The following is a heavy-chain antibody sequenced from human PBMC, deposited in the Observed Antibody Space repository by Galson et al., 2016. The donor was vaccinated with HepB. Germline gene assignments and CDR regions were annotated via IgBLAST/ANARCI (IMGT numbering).Heavy chain of an antibody. V-gene: IGHV3-23*01. CDR2: ISGSGGST. CDR3: AKVKTGGDHDFWSLDY. Sequence: SLRLSCAASGFTFSSYAMSWVRQAPGKGLEWVSAISGSGGSTYYADSVKGRFTISRDNSKNTLYLQMNSLRAEDTAVYYCAKVKTGGDHDFWSLDYWGQGTLVTVSS. CDR1: GFTFSSYA. J-gene: IGHJ4*02. D-gene: IGHD3-3*01.